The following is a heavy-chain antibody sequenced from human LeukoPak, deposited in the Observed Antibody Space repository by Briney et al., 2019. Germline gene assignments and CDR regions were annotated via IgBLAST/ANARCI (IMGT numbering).Heavy chain of an antibody. V-gene: IGHV1-2*02. J-gene: IGHJ3*02. D-gene: IGHD3-10*01. CDR1: GYTFTGYY. Sequence: ASVKVSCKASGYTFTGYYMHWVRQAPGQGLEWMGWINPNSGGTNYAQKFQGRVTMTRDTSISTAYMELSRLRSDDTAVYYCASLNYYGYGYADAFDIWGQGTMVTVSS. CDR2: INPNSGGT. CDR3: ASLNYYGYGYADAFDI.